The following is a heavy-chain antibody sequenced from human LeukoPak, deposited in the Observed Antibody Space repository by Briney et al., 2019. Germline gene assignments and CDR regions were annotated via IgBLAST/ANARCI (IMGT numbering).Heavy chain of an antibody. CDR3: ARVGFWSGINPPVYWYFDL. V-gene: IGHV4-34*01. CDR2: INHSGST. D-gene: IGHD3-3*01. Sequence: SETLSLTCTVYGGSFSGYYWSWIRQPPGKGLERIGEINHSGSTNYNPSLKSRVTISVDTSKNQFSLKLSSVIAADTAVYYCARVGFWSGINPPVYWYFDLWGRGTLVTVSS. J-gene: IGHJ2*01. CDR1: GGSFSGYY.